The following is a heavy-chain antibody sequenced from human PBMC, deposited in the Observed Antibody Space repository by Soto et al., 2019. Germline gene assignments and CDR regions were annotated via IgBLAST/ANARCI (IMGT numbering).Heavy chain of an antibody. J-gene: IGHJ6*02. CDR3: AILATVPHNI. CDR2: IIPIFGTP. D-gene: IGHD1-1*01. V-gene: IGHV1-69*15. CDR1: GGSFSSSA. Sequence: QVQLVQSGAEVKKPGSSVKVSCKASGGSFSSSAISWVRQAPGQGLEWMGRIIPIFGTPNYAQKFQGRVTIIADDSTSTAYMEPCCLRSEDTAMYHCAILATVPHNIWGQGTTVTVSS.